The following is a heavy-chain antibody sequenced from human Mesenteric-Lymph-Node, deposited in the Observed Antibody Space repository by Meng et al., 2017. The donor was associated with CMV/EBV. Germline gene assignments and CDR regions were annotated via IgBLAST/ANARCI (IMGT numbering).Heavy chain of an antibody. Sequence: GESLKISCAASGVTVSSNYMSWVRQAPGKGLEWVSVMYSGGSRYYADSVKGRFTISRDNSKNTLYLQMNSLRAEDTTVYYCARETSSPTIYYYYYGMDVWGQGTTVTVSS. V-gene: IGHV3-53*01. J-gene: IGHJ6*02. CDR2: MYSGGSR. CDR3: ARETSSPTIYYYYYGMDV. D-gene: IGHD2-2*01. CDR1: GVTVSSNY.